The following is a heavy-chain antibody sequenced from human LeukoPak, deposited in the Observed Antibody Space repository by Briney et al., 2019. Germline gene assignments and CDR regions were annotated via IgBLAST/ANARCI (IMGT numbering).Heavy chain of an antibody. CDR3: AKDNLYGFFEY. J-gene: IGHJ4*02. CDR1: GFNFSSYW. D-gene: IGHD3-16*01. V-gene: IGHV3-7*01. Sequence: GGSLRLSCAASGFNFSSYWMSWVRQAPGKGLEWVANIKQDGSEKYYVDSVKGRFTISRDNAKNSVYLQMNSLRAEDTAVYYCAKDNLYGFFEYWGQGTLVTVSS. CDR2: IKQDGSEK.